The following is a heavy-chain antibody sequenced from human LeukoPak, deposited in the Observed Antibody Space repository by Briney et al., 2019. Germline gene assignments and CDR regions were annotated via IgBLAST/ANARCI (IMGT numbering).Heavy chain of an antibody. CDR3: ARGGITIYGGAFDI. J-gene: IGHJ3*02. Sequence: GGSLRLSCAASGFTFSSYAMPWVRQAPGKGLEYVSAISSNGGSTYYANSVKGRFTISRDNSKNTLYLQMGSLRAEDMAVYYCARGGITIYGGAFDIWGQGTMVTVSS. D-gene: IGHD3-3*01. CDR1: GFTFSSYA. V-gene: IGHV3-64*01. CDR2: ISSNGGST.